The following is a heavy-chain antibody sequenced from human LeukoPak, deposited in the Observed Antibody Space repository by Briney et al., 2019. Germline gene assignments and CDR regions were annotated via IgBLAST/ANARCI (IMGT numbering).Heavy chain of an antibody. J-gene: IGHJ6*02. CDR1: GFTFGSYA. CDR2: ISYDGSNK. CDR3: ARAITIFAPRRYGMDV. Sequence: GGSLRLSCAASGFTFGSYAMHWVRQAPGKGLEWVAVISYDGSNKYYADSVKGRFTISRDNSKNTLYLQMNSLRAEDTAVYYCARAITIFAPRRYGMDVWGQGTTVTVSS. V-gene: IGHV3-30-3*01. D-gene: IGHD3-3*01.